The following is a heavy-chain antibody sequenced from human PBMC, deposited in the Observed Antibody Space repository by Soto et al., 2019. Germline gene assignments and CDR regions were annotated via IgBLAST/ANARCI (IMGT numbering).Heavy chain of an antibody. CDR2: INPSGGST. Sequence: GASVKVSCKASGGTFSIYAIIWVRQAPGQGLEWMGIINPSGGSTSYAQKFQGRVTMTRDTSTSTVYMELSSLRSEDTAVYYCARGRPYVINDYWGQGTLVTVSS. V-gene: IGHV1-46*03. CDR1: GGTFSIYA. D-gene: IGHD2-21*01. J-gene: IGHJ4*02. CDR3: ARGRPYVINDY.